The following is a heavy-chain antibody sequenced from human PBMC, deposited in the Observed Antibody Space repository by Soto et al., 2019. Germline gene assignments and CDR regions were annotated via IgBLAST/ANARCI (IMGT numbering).Heavy chain of an antibody. CDR1: GFTFSSYS. CDR2: ISSSSSYI. CDR3: ARGGLHTPSWYLYYYYMDV. D-gene: IGHD4-4*01. J-gene: IGHJ6*03. Sequence: GGSLRLSCAASGFTFSSYSMNWVRQAPGKGLEWVSSISSSSSYIYYADSVKGRFTISRDNAKNSLYLQMNSLRAEDTAVYYCARGGLHTPSWYLYYYYMDVWGKGTTVTVSS. V-gene: IGHV3-21*01.